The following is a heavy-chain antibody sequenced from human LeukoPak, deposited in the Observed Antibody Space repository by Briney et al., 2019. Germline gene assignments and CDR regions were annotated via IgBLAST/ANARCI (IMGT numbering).Heavy chain of an antibody. Sequence: PSETLSLTCTVSGVSISSYYWSWIRQPPGKGLEWIAYIYYSGSTNYNPSLKSRLTISLDTSKNQFSLKLSSVTAADTAVYYCARRGGFDGDYGWYFDLWGRGTLVTVSS. CDR3: ARRGGFDGDYGWYFDL. CDR2: IYYSGST. J-gene: IGHJ2*01. CDR1: GVSISSYY. D-gene: IGHD4-17*01. V-gene: IGHV4-59*08.